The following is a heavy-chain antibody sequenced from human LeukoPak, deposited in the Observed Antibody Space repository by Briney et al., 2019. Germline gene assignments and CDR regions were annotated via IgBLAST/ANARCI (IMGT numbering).Heavy chain of an antibody. J-gene: IGHJ4*02. CDR3: APLGVAGGGFKY. CDR1: GFTLSRYA. CDR2: ISRNGYAT. Sequence: GGSLRLSCVASGFTLSRYAMSWVRQGPGKGLEWVSTISRNGYATDYAESVKGRFTISRDNSKNTLLLQMNSLRADDTALYYCAPLGVAGGGFKYWGQGTLVTVSS. V-gene: IGHV3-23*01. D-gene: IGHD6-19*01.